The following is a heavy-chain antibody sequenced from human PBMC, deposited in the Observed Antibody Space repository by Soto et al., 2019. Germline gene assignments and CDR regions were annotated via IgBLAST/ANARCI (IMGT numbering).Heavy chain of an antibody. CDR1: GGTFSNYA. J-gene: IGHJ4*02. Sequence: QVQLVQSGAEVKKPGSSVKVSCKASGGTFSNYAISWVRQAPGQGLEWMGGITPIFGTANYAQKFQGRVTITADESTSTAHMELSSLRSEDTAVYYCARVKDNSGWGPPFDYWGQGTLVTVSS. CDR2: ITPIFGTA. D-gene: IGHD6-19*01. V-gene: IGHV1-69*01. CDR3: ARVKDNSGWGPPFDY.